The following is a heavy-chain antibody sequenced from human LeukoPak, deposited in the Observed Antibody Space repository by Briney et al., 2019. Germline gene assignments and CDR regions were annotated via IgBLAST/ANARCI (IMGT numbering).Heavy chain of an antibody. V-gene: IGHV3-7*01. Sequence: PGGSLRLSCAASGFTFSGYSMNWVRQAPGKGLEWVANIKQDASEKKYVDSVKGRFTISRDNGKNSVFLQMDSLRVEDTAVYYCVRGGRGDRPNYWGQGTLVTVSS. CDR3: VRGGRGDRPNY. CDR1: GFTFSGYS. J-gene: IGHJ4*02. D-gene: IGHD3-16*01. CDR2: IKQDASEK.